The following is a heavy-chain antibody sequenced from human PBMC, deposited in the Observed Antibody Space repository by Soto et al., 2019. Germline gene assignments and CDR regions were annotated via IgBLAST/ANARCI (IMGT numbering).Heavy chain of an antibody. J-gene: IGHJ3*02. CDR3: ARDQGYCSSTSCASDDAFDI. CDR2: ISSSSSYI. D-gene: IGHD2-2*01. Sequence: GGSLRLSCAASGFTFSSYSMNWVRQAPGKGLEWVSSISSSSSYIYYADSVKGRFTISRDNAKNSLYLQMNSLRAEDTAVYYCARDQGYCSSTSCASDDAFDIWGQGTMVTVSS. CDR1: GFTFSSYS. V-gene: IGHV3-21*01.